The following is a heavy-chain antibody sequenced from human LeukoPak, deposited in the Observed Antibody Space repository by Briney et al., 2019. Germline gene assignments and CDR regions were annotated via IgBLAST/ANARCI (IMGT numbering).Heavy chain of an antibody. D-gene: IGHD3-10*01. CDR1: GFTFSSYW. J-gene: IGHJ4*02. Sequence: PAGGSLRLSCAASGFTFSSYWMSWVRQAPGKGLEWVANIKQDGSEKYYVDSVKGRFTISRDNAKNSLYLQMNSLRAEDTAVYYCARLQYSFLYGSGSYGVDYWGQGTLVTVSS. CDR2: IKQDGSEK. CDR3: ARLQYSFLYGSGSYGVDY. V-gene: IGHV3-7*01.